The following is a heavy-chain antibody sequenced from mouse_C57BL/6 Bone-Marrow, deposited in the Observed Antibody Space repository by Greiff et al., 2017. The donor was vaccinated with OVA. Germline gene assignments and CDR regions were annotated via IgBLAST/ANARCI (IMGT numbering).Heavy chain of an antibody. Sequence: VQLQQSGAELVRPGASVTLSCKASGYTFTDYEMHWVKQTPVHGLEWIGAIDPETGGTAYNQKFKGKAILTADTSSSTAYMELRSLTSEDSAVYYCTRLGVGVYFDYWGQGTTLTVSS. CDR2: IDPETGGT. D-gene: IGHD1-1*02. CDR3: TRLGVGVYFDY. J-gene: IGHJ2*01. V-gene: IGHV1-15*01. CDR1: GYTFTDYE.